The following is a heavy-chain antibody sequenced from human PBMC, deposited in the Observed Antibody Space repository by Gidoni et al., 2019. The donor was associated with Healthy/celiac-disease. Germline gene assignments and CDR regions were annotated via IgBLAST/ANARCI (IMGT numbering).Heavy chain of an antibody. CDR1: GFTFSRYA. J-gene: IGHJ4*02. CDR3: ASCSGGICYWNTNFDY. V-gene: IGHV3-30-3*01. CDR2: ISYDGSNK. Sequence: QVQLVESGGGVVQPGSSLRLSCAASGFTFSRYAMHWVRQAPGKGLEWVAVISYDGSNKYHADSVKGRFTISRDNSKNTLYLQMNSRRAEYTAMYYCASCSGGICYWNTNFDYWGQGTLVTVSA. D-gene: IGHD2-15*01.